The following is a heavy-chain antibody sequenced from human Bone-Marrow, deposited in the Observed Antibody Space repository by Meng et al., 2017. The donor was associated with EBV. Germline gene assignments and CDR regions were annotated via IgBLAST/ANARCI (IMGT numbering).Heavy chain of an antibody. Sequence: VELLGVGGGVGKPGWPLSFSCAASGFTFSDYYMSWIRQAPGKGLEWVSYISSSGSTIYYADSVKGRFTISRDNAKNSLYLQMNSLRAEDTAVYYCARDKLGGSYYFGYWGQGTLVTVSS. CDR2: ISSSGSTI. CDR3: ARDKLGGSYYFGY. V-gene: IGHV3-11*01. D-gene: IGHD1-26*01. CDR1: GFTFSDYY. J-gene: IGHJ4*02.